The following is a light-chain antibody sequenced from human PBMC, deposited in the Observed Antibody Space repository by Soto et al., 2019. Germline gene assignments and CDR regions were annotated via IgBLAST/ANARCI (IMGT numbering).Light chain of an antibody. CDR3: ATSDSSLRAYV. Sequence: QSVLTQPPSVSAAPGQMVTISCSGGSSNIGNHYVSWYQQLPGAVPKLLIYEDAKRPSGIPARLSGANSGTSATLGITGLQTGDEADYYCATSDSSLRAYVFGTGTKVTVL. V-gene: IGLV1-51*01. CDR2: EDA. J-gene: IGLJ1*01. CDR1: SSNIGNHY.